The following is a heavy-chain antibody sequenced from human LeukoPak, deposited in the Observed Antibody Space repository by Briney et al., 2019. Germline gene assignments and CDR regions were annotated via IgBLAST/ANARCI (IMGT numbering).Heavy chain of an antibody. Sequence: PGGSLRLSCAASGFTFSSFEMKWVRQAPGKGLEWVSYISSGGSTIYYADSVKGRFTISRDNAKNSLYLQMNSLRAEDTAVYYCARQARFGDYYYYYYMDVWGKGTTVTVSS. CDR1: GFTFSSFE. V-gene: IGHV3-48*03. CDR2: ISSGGSTI. CDR3: ARQARFGDYYYYYYMDV. D-gene: IGHD3-10*01. J-gene: IGHJ6*03.